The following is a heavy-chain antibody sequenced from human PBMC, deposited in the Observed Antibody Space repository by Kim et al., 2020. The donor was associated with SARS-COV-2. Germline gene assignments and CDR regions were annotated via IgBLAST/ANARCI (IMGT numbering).Heavy chain of an antibody. V-gene: IGHV5-51*01. CDR3: ARPGYYDILTGYFYFDY. CDR1: GYSFTSYW. J-gene: IGHJ4*02. Sequence: GESLKISCKGSGYSFTSYWIGWVRQMPGKGLEWMWIIYPGDSDTRYSPSFQGQVTISADKSISTAYLQWSSLKASDTAMYYCARPGYYDILTGYFYFDYWGQGTLVTVSS. CDR2: IYPGDSDT. D-gene: IGHD3-9*01.